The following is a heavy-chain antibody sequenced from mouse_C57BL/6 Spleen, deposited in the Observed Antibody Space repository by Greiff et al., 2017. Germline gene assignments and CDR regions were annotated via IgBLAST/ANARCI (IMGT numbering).Heavy chain of an antibody. J-gene: IGHJ2*01. Sequence: QVQLQQSGAELVKPGASVKISCKASGYAFSSYWMNWVKQRPGKGLEWIGQIYPGDGDTNYNGKFKGKAALTADKSSSTAYMQLSSLTSEDSSVCFCARSPKDYFDDWGQGTTLTVSS. CDR2: IYPGDGDT. CDR3: ARSPKDYFDD. V-gene: IGHV1-80*01. CDR1: GYAFSSYW.